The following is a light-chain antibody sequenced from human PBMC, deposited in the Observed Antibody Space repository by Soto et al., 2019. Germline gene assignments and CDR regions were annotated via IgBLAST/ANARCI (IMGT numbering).Light chain of an antibody. CDR1: QGISTY. J-gene: IGKJ4*01. V-gene: IGKV1-9*01. CDR2: AAS. CDR3: HQVINLPS. Sequence: IQLTQSPSSLSASVSDSFTIACRASQGISTYLAWYQQKPGKAPKPLIYAASTLQSGVPSRFSGSGSGTDFTLTISRLQPDDIATNSCHQVINLPSFGGGTKVDI.